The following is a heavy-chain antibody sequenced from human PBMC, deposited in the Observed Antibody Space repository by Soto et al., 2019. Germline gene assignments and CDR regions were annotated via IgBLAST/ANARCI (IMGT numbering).Heavy chain of an antibody. CDR1: GDSLSSNSAA. Sequence: PSQTLSLTCVISGDSLSSNSAAWNWIRQSPSRGLEWLGRTYYRSKWYNDYAVSVKSRITINPDTSKNQFSLQLNSVTPEVTAVYYCARLFDYDYVWGSEDYYYGMDVWGQGTTVTVSS. J-gene: IGHJ6*02. V-gene: IGHV6-1*01. CDR2: TYYRSKWYN. CDR3: ARLFDYDYVWGSEDYYYGMDV. D-gene: IGHD3-16*01.